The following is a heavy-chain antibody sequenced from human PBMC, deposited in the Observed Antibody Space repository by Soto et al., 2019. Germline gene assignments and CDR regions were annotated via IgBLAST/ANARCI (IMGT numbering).Heavy chain of an antibody. J-gene: IGHJ6*03. D-gene: IGHD6-6*01. V-gene: IGHV4-39*01. CDR1: GGSISSSSYY. Sequence: SETLSLTCTVSGGSISSSSYYWGWIRQPPGKGLEWIGSIYYSGSTYYNPSLKSRVTISVDTSKNQFSLKLSSVTAADTAVYYCARHGGGIAARTFGDYYYYYYMDVWGKGTTVTVSS. CDR2: IYYSGST. CDR3: ARHGGGIAARTFGDYYYYYYMDV.